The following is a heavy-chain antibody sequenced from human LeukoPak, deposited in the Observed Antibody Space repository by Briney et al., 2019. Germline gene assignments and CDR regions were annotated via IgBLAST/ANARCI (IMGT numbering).Heavy chain of an antibody. J-gene: IGHJ4*02. CDR1: GFTFSSYS. Sequence: PGRSLRLSCAASGFTFSSYSMNWVRQAPGKGLEWVSAISGSGGSTYYADSVKGRFTISRDNSKNTLYLQMNSLRAEDTAVYYCAKDRQWRDPYFDYWGQGTLVTVSS. D-gene: IGHD6-19*01. CDR2: ISGSGGST. CDR3: AKDRQWRDPYFDY. V-gene: IGHV3-23*01.